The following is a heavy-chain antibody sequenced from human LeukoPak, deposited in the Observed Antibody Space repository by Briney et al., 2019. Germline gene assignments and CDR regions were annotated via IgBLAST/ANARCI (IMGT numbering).Heavy chain of an antibody. V-gene: IGHV3-23*01. Sequence: GGSLRLSCAASGFIFSSYAMSWVRQAPGKGLEWVSAISGSGGNTYYAGSVKGRFTISRDNSRNTLYLQMNSLRVEDTAVHYCAKDLGMGGGSCFHHWGQGILVTVSS. J-gene: IGHJ5*02. CDR2: ISGSGGNT. CDR1: GFIFSSYA. D-gene: IGHD2-15*01. CDR3: AKDLGMGGGSCFHH.